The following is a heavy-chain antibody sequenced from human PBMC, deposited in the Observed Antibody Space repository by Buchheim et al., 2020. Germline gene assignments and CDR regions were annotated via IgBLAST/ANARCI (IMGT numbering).Heavy chain of an antibody. CDR3: ARDHFDY. CDR1: GFTFSSYA. J-gene: IGHJ4*02. V-gene: IGHV3-30-3*01. Sequence: QVQLVESGGGVVQPGRSLRLSCAASGFTFSSYAMHWVRQAPGKGLEWVAVISYDGSNKYYADSVKGRFTISRDNSKTTLYLQMNSLRAEDTAVYYCARDHFDYWGQGTL. CDR2: ISYDGSNK.